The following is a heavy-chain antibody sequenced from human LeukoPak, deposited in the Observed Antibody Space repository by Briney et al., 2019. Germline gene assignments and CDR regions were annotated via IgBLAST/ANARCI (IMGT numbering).Heavy chain of an antibody. V-gene: IGHV1-2*04. CDR2: INPNSGGT. CDR1: GYTFTGYY. Sequence: ASVKVSCKASGYTFTGYYMHWVRQAPGQGLEWMGWINPNSGGTNYAQKFQGWVTMTRDTSISTAYMELSRLRSDDTAVYYCARGYFDWLLPFDYWGQGTLVTVSP. J-gene: IGHJ4*02. D-gene: IGHD3-9*01. CDR3: ARGYFDWLLPFDY.